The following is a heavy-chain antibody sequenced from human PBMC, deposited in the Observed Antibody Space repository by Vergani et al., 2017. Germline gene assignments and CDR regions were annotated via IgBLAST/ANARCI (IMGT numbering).Heavy chain of an antibody. CDR2: IYYSGST. Sequence: QVQLQESGPGLVKPSETLSLTCTVSGGSISSYYWSWIRQPPGKGLEWIGYIYYSGSTNSNPSLKSRVTVSVDTSKNQFSLRLSSVTAADTAVYYCARDRRGTVTRGYYYGMDVWGQGTTVTVSS. CDR3: ARDRRGTVTRGYYYGMDV. J-gene: IGHJ6*02. V-gene: IGHV4-59*01. CDR1: GGSISSYY. D-gene: IGHD4-17*01.